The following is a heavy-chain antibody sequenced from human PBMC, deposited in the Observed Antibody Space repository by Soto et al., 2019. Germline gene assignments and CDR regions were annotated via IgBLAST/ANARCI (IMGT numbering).Heavy chain of an antibody. Sequence: EVQLLESGGGLVQPGGSLRLSCAASGFTFSNVVMSWVRQAPGKGLEWVSGISDCGGSTQYAASVKGRFTNDRDNSKDTVYLQLNSLRADDMTIEYCKRDQHRSGKTRGSLEYWGQGTLVTVSS. D-gene: IGHD6-25*01. CDR1: GFTFSNVV. J-gene: IGHJ4*02. V-gene: IGHV3-23*01. CDR3: KRDQHRSGKTRGSLEY. CDR2: ISDCGGST.